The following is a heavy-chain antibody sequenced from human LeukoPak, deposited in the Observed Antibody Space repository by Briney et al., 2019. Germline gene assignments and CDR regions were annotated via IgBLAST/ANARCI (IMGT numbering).Heavy chain of an antibody. J-gene: IGHJ4*02. CDR3: AHSATYYDILTGSFDY. D-gene: IGHD3-9*01. Sequence: SAPTLLNPTHTHTLTCTFSGFSLSTSGVGVGWIRQPPGKALESLALIYWDDDKRYSPSLKSRLTITKDTSKNQVVLTMTNMDPVGTATYYCAHSATYYDILTGSFDYWGQGTLVTVSS. CDR1: GFSLSTSGVG. CDR2: IYWDDDK. V-gene: IGHV2-5*02.